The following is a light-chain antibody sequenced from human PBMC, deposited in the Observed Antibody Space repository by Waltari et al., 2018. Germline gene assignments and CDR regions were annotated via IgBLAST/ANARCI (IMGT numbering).Light chain of an antibody. J-gene: IGKJ4*01. CDR1: QGIGNY. V-gene: IGKV1-17*01. Sequence: DIQMTQSPYSLSASGGDTVTITCRASQGIGNYLNWFQQKPGKAPKLLIYAATTLQSGVPSRFSGSGSGTEFTLTINSLQPEDFATYYCLQHNSYPLTFGGGTKVEIK. CDR3: LQHNSYPLT. CDR2: AAT.